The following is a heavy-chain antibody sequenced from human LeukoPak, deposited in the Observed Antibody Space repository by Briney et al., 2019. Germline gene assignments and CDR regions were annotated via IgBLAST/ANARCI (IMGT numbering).Heavy chain of an antibody. J-gene: IGHJ3*02. CDR3: AKDYGVIVVVPAALDAFDI. CDR1: GFTFSSYA. D-gene: IGHD2-2*01. Sequence: GGSLRLSCAASGFTFSSYAMSWVRQAPGKGLEWVSAISGSGGSTYYADSVKGRFTISRDNSKNTLYLQMNSLRAEDTAVYYCAKDYGVIVVVPAALDAFDIWGQGTMVTVSS. CDR2: ISGSGGST. V-gene: IGHV3-23*01.